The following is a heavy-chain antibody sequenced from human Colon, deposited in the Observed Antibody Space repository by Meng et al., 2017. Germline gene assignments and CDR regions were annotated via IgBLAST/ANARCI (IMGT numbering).Heavy chain of an antibody. CDR3: AKGNRQQLVPDF. V-gene: IGHV1-2*02. D-gene: IGHD6-13*01. CDR1: GYTFTGYY. Sequence: ASVKVSRKASGYTFTGYYIYWVRQAPGQGLEWMGWINPASGATESAQKFQGRLTMTRDTSITTAYMDLNRLRSDDTAVFYCAKGNRQQLVPDFWGQGTLVTVSS. J-gene: IGHJ4*02. CDR2: INPASGAT.